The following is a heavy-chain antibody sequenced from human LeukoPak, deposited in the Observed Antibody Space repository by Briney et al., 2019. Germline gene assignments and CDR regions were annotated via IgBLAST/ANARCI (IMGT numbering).Heavy chain of an antibody. CDR1: GYTFTSYG. D-gene: IGHD3-10*01. CDR3: ARGRMVRGVTPGAFDI. Sequence: ASVKVSCKASGYTFTSYGISWVRQAPGQGLEWMGWISAYNGNTNYAQKLQGRVTMTTDTSTSTAYMELRSLRSDDTAVYYCARGRMVRGVTPGAFDIWGQGTMVTVSS. J-gene: IGHJ3*02. V-gene: IGHV1-18*01. CDR2: ISAYNGNT.